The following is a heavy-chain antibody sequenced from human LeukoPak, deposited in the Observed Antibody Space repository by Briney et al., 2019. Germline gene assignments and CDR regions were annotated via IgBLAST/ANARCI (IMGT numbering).Heavy chain of an antibody. Sequence: SETLSLTCTVSGGSVSSGSYYWSWIRQPPGKGLEWIGYIYYSGTTNYNPSLESRITISIDTSKNQFSLKLSSVTAADTAVYYCARGSSGLFDYWGQGILVTVSS. CDR2: IYYSGTT. D-gene: IGHD6-19*01. J-gene: IGHJ4*02. CDR1: GGSVSSGSYY. V-gene: IGHV4-61*01. CDR3: ARGSSGLFDY.